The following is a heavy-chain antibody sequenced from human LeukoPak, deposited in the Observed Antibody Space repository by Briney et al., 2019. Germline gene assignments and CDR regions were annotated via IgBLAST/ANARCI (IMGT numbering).Heavy chain of an antibody. V-gene: IGHV3-48*04. Sequence: PGGSLRLSCAASGFTFSSYSMNWVRQAPGKGLEWVSYISSSSSTIYYADSVKGRFTISRDNAKNSLYLQMNSLRAEDTAVYYCARDPGYDILTGYPGPENPVYYFDYWGQGTLVTVSS. CDR1: GFTFSSYS. CDR3: ARDPGYDILTGYPGPENPVYYFDY. J-gene: IGHJ4*02. CDR2: ISSSSSTI. D-gene: IGHD3-9*01.